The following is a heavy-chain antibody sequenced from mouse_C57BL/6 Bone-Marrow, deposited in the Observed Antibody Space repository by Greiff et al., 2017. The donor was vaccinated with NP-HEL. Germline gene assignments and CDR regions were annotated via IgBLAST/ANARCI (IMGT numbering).Heavy chain of an antibody. D-gene: IGHD1-1*01. CDR3: ARHRVTTVVGWYFDV. CDR1: GFTFSSYG. J-gene: IGHJ1*03. CDR2: ISSGGSYT. Sequence: EVQRVESGGDLVKPGGSLKLSCAASGFTFSSYGMSWVRQTPDKRLEWVATISSGGSYTYYPDSVKGRFTISRDNAKNTLYLQMSSLKSEDTAMYYCARHRVTTVVGWYFDVWGTGTTVTVS. V-gene: IGHV5-6*01.